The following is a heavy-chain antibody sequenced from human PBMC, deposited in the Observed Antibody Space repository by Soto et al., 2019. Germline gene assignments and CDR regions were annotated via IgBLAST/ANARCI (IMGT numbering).Heavy chain of an antibody. Sequence: ASVKVSCKASGFTFTSSAVQWLRQSRGQRLEWIGWIVVGSGNTNYAQKFQERVTITRDMSTSTAYMELSSLRSEDTAVYYCAAGDRWFPEFPPLIYYYYGMDVWGLGSKVTVSS. CDR2: IVVGSGNT. CDR1: GFTFTSSA. CDR3: AAGDRWFPEFPPLIYYYYGMDV. D-gene: IGHD3-10*01. V-gene: IGHV1-58*01. J-gene: IGHJ6*02.